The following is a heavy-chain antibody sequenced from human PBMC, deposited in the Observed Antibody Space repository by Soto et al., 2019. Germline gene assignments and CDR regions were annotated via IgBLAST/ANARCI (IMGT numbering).Heavy chain of an antibody. CDR2: MNQDGSER. J-gene: IGHJ4*02. D-gene: IGHD1-7*01. V-gene: IGHV3-7*01. CDR3: TRDRSGTMLF. Sequence: EVQLVESGGGLVQPGGSLRLSCTASGFTFSNYWMSWVRQAPGEGLEWVANMNQDGSERYYVDSVKGRFTISRDNAKNSLYLKVSSLRAEDTAIYYCTRDRSGTMLFWGQGTLVTVSS. CDR1: GFTFSNYW.